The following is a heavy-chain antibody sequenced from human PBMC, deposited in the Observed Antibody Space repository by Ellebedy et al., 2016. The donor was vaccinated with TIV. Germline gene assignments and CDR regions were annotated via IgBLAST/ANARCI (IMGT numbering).Heavy chain of an antibody. J-gene: IGHJ2*01. D-gene: IGHD6-19*01. CDR2: MNPNSGNT. V-gene: IGHV1-2*02. CDR3: ARGGWDQVWYFDL. CDR1: GYTFTSYY. Sequence: ASVKVSXXASGYTFTSYYMHWVRQAPGQGLEWMGWMNPNSGNTGYAQKFQGRVTMTRDTSISTAYMELSRLRSDDTAVYYCARGGWDQVWYFDLWGRGTLVTVSS.